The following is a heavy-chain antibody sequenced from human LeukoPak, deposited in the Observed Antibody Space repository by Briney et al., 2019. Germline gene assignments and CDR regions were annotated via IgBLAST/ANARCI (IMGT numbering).Heavy chain of an antibody. Sequence: GASVNVSFKVTVYTHPELSMHWVRPARGKGLAWMGGFYPEDGETIYTQKFQGRVTMTEDTSTDTAYMELSSLRSEDTAVYYCATAHCSSTRCHKGDAFDIWGQGTMVAVSS. V-gene: IGHV1-24*01. J-gene: IGHJ3*02. CDR2: FYPEDGET. CDR3: ATAHCSSTRCHKGDAFDI. CDR1: VYTHPELS. D-gene: IGHD2-2*02.